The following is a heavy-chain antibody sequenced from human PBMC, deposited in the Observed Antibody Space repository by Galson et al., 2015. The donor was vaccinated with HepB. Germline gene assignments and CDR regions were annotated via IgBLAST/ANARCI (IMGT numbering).Heavy chain of an antibody. V-gene: IGHV5-51*04. J-gene: IGHJ3*02. Sequence: QSGAEVKKPGESLTISCKGSGYSFTSYWIGWGRQMPGKGLEWMGILYSGDSDTRSRPSFQGQVTISADKPISTAYLQWSSLKASDTAMYYCARQGLRYDAFDIWGQGTMVTVSS. D-gene: IGHD3-9*01. CDR2: LYSGDSDT. CDR1: GYSFTSYW. CDR3: ARQGLRYDAFDI.